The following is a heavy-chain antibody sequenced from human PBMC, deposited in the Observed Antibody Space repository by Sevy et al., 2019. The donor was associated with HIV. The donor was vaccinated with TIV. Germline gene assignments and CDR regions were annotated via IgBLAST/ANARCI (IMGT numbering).Heavy chain of an antibody. CDR1: GFMFDGYS. V-gene: IGHV3-21*03. D-gene: IGHD2-2*01. Sequence: GGSLRLSCAASGFMFDGYSMNWVRQAPGKGLEWVSSISSGRSFIYYADSVKGRFTISRDNARKSLSLQMNSLRVEDTAIYYCARVVPAECSGTNCSPNDYWGQGTLVTVSS. CDR3: ARVVPAECSGTNCSPNDY. J-gene: IGHJ4*02. CDR2: ISSGRSFI.